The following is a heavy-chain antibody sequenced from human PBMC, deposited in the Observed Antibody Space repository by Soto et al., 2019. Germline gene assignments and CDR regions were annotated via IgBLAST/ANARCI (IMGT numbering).Heavy chain of an antibody. Sequence: QVQLVQSGAEVKKPGSSVKVSCKASGGTFSSYAISWVRQAPGQGLEWMGGIIPIFGTANYAQKFQGRVTXXXXXXXXXXXXXXXXXXSEDTAVYYCARGWLQESFDYWGQGTLVTVSS. J-gene: IGHJ4*02. V-gene: IGHV1-69*01. CDR2: IIPIFGTA. D-gene: IGHD3-10*01. CDR3: ARGWLQESFDY. CDR1: GGTFSSYA.